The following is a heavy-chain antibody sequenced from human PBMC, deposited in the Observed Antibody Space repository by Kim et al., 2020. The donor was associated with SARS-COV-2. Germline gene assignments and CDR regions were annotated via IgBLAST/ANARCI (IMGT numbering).Heavy chain of an antibody. Sequence: SETLSLTCAVYGGSFSGYYWSWIRQPPGKGLEWIGEINHSGSTNYNPSLKRRVTISVDTSKNQFSLKLSSVTAADTAVYYCAREIVGATHGWFDTWVQGTLVTVSS. D-gene: IGHD1-26*01. CDR3: AREIVGATHGWFDT. CDR1: GGSFSGYY. V-gene: IGHV4-34*01. J-gene: IGHJ5*02. CDR2: INHSGST.